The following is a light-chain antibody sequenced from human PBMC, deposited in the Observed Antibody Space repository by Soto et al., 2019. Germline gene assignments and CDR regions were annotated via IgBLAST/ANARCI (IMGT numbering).Light chain of an antibody. CDR2: DAS. CDR1: QDIRSN. J-gene: IGKJ2*01. CDR3: QQYIDWAFT. V-gene: IGKV3-15*01. Sequence: MGMTQFPATLSVSPGERATLSCRASQDIRSNLAWYQQKPGQGPRLLIHDASTRAAGIPARFSGSGSGTDFTLTISSLQSEDIAVYYCQQYIDWAFTFGQGTKLEIK.